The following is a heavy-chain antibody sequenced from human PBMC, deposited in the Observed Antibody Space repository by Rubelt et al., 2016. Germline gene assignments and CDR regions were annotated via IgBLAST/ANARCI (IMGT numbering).Heavy chain of an antibody. D-gene: IGHD1-26*01. CDR2: IGESGVRT. CDR3: AREGSSVATGYFQH. J-gene: IGHJ1*01. CDR1: GFTFSSYA. V-gene: IGHV3-23*01. Sequence: GKPGGSLRLSCLASGFTFSSYAMSWVRQAPGKGLEWVSSIGESGVRTDYADSVKGRFTISRDNAKNSLYLQMNSLRAEDTAVYYCAREGSSVATGYFQHWGQGTLVTVSS.